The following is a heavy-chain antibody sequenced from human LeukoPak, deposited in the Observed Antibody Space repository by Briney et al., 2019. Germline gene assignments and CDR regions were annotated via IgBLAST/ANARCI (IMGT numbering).Heavy chain of an antibody. V-gene: IGHV3-9*01. CDR3: AKDGGHTSVLYYFEC. J-gene: IGHJ4*02. D-gene: IGHD6-19*01. CDR1: GFSFDDYA. CDR2: ISWKSDSM. Sequence: GGSLRLSCSAHGFSFDDYAMHSGRQVPGKGLEWVSGISWKSDSMRYADSVKGRFTVSRDNAKNSLYLQMNSLRTEDTALYCCAKDGGHTSVLYYFECWGQGTLVTVSS.